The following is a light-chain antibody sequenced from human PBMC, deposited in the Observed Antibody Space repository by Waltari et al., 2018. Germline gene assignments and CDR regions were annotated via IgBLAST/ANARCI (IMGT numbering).Light chain of an antibody. V-gene: IGLV3-19*01. Sequence: SSELTQDPAVSVALGQTVRITCHGDSLSSYYASWYQQKPGQAPLLVIYGKNNRPSGIPDRFSGSSSGNTASLTITGAQAEDEADYYCNSRDSSGNHHVVFGGGTKLTVL. CDR1: SLSSYY. CDR3: NSRDSSGNHHVV. J-gene: IGLJ2*01. CDR2: GKN.